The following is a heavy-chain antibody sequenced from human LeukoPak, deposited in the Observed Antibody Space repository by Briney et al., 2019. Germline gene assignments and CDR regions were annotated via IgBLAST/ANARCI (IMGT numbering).Heavy chain of an antibody. CDR1: GGSISSYY. D-gene: IGHD6-13*01. V-gene: IGHV4-59*01. J-gene: IGHJ4*02. CDR2: IFYSGST. Sequence: SETLSLTCTVSGGSISSYYWSWIRQPPAKGLEGIGYIFYSGSTNYNPSLKSRVTISEDTSKSQFSLKLSSVTAADTAVYYCARSVAAAGAARFDYWGQGTLVTVSS. CDR3: ARSVAAAGAARFDY.